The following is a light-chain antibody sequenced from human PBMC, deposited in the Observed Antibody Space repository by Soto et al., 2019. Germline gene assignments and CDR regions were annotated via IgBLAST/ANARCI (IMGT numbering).Light chain of an antibody. V-gene: IGLV2-14*01. Sequence: QSALTQPASVSGSPGQSITISCTGTSSDVGGYNYVSWYQQHPGKDPKLMIYDVSNRPSGVSNRFSGSKSGNTASLTISGLQAEDAADYYCSSYTSSIFYVFGTGTKLTVL. J-gene: IGLJ1*01. CDR2: DVS. CDR3: SSYTSSIFYV. CDR1: SSDVGGYNY.